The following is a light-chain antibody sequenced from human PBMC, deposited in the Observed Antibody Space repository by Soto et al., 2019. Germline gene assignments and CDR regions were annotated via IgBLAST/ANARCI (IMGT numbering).Light chain of an antibody. Sequence: QLVLTQPPSASGTPGQRVTISCSGSSSNIGSNTVNWYQQLPGTAPKLLIYSSNQRPSGVPDRFSGSKSGTSASLAISGLQSDDEADYYCAAWDASLNGVVFGGGTKLTVL. CDR2: SSN. CDR3: AAWDASLNGVV. CDR1: SSNIGSNT. V-gene: IGLV1-44*01. J-gene: IGLJ2*01.